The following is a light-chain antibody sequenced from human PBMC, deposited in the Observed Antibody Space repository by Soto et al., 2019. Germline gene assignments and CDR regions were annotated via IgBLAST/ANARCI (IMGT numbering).Light chain of an antibody. CDR3: QSYDSSLSAYV. CDR2: GNS. Sequence: QSVLAEPPSVAGAPGRKCTISSTGSSSNIGAGYDLHWYQQLPGTAPKLLLYGNSNRPSGVPDRFSGSKSGTSASLAITGLQAEDEADYYCQSYDSSLSAYVFGTGTKLTVL. CDR1: SSNIGAGYD. V-gene: IGLV1-40*01. J-gene: IGLJ1*01.